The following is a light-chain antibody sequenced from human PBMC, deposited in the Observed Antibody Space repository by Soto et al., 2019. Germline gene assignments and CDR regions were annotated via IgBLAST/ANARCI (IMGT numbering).Light chain of an antibody. J-gene: IGKJ5*01. V-gene: IGKV1-33*01. CDR3: QQYENLPT. CDR2: DAS. Sequence: DIQMTQSPSSLSASVGDRVTITCQASQDIKNYLNWYQQKSGKAPKLLIYDASDLETGVPSRFSGSGSGTDFTFTINSLQPEDIATYYCQQYENLPTFGQGTRLEIK. CDR1: QDIKNY.